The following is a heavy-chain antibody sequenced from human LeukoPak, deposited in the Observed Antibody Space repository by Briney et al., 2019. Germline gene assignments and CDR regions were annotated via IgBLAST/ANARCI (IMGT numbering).Heavy chain of an antibody. CDR3: AKDTDPYSRAPHYFDY. V-gene: IGHV3-23*01. D-gene: IGHD6-13*01. CDR2: ISGSGGST. J-gene: IGHJ4*02. CDR1: GFTFSNYA. Sequence: HPGGSLRLSCAASGFTFSNYAMSWVRQAPGKGLEWVSAISGSGGSTYYADSVKGRFTISRDNSKNTLYLQMNSLRAEDTAVYYCAKDTDPYSRAPHYFDYWGQGTLVTVSS.